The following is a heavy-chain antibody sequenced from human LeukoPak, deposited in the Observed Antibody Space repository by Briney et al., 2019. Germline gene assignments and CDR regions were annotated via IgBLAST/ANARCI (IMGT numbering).Heavy chain of an antibody. D-gene: IGHD4-23*01. CDR3: VRGRDYGGKLADAFDI. Sequence: GGSLRLSCAASGFSFSSYWMSWVRQAPGKGLEWVANIKEDGSEKYYVDAVKGRFTISRDNAKNSLYLQMNSLRAEDTAVYYCVRGRDYGGKLADAFDIWGQGTMVTVSS. CDR1: GFSFSSYW. J-gene: IGHJ3*02. CDR2: IKEDGSEK. V-gene: IGHV3-7*01.